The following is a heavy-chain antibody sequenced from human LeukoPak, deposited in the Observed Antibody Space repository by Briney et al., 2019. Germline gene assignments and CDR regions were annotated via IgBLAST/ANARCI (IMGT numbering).Heavy chain of an antibody. V-gene: IGHV3-23*01. CDR1: GFTFDSHA. D-gene: IGHD3-16*01. CDR3: ARRQVGYTFGSPDC. J-gene: IGHJ4*02. CDR2: ISASGADT. Sequence: GGSLRLSCVASGFTFDSHAMSWVRQAPGKGLEWVSGISASGADTYYADSVKGRFTISRDNSKNMLYLQMNSLRADDTAAYYCARRQVGYTFGSPDCWGQGTLATVSS.